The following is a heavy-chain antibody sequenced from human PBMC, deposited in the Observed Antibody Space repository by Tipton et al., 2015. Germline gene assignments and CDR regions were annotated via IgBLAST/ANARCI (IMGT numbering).Heavy chain of an antibody. CDR3: AREGGYCSGGSCYKRAYYYYGMDV. J-gene: IGHJ6*04. V-gene: IGHV4-59*01. CDR1: GGSISRYY. Sequence: TLSLTCTVSGGSISRYYWSWIRQPPGKELEWIGYIQYSGSTNYNPSLKSRVTISVDTSKTQFSLKMSSVTASDTAVYYCAREGGYCSGGSCYKRAYYYYGMDVGGKGTSVKDSS. D-gene: IGHD2-15*01. CDR2: IQYSGST.